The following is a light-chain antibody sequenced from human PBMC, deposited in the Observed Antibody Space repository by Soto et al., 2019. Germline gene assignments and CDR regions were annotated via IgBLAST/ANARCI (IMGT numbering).Light chain of an antibody. CDR3: QHLHSYPLS. J-gene: IGKJ4*01. CDR1: QDIGSY. CDR2: TAS. Sequence: DIQLTQSPAFLSASVGDRVSITCRASQDIGSYLAWYQQKSGKAPKLLIHTASTLQTGVPSRFSGSGSGTEFTLTISSLQPGDFATYYCQHLHSYPLSFGGGTEVEIK. V-gene: IGKV1-9*01.